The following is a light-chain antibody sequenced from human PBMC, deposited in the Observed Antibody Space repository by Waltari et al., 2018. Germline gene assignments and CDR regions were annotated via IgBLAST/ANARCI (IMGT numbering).Light chain of an antibody. V-gene: IGKV3-15*01. Sequence: IVMTQSPATLSVSPGERATLSCRASQSVGGNLAWYQQKPDQAPRLLIYGASTWVTGLPARFSGSGSETEFTLTISSVQSEDFAVYYCQQYNDWPLYTFGQGTKLEIK. CDR2: GAS. CDR3: QQYNDWPLYT. CDR1: QSVGGN. J-gene: IGKJ2*01.